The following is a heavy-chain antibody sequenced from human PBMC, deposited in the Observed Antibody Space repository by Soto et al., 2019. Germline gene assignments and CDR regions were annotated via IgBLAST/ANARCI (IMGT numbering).Heavy chain of an antibody. CDR3: ARDVAATGAARWLDP. Sequence: QVQVVESGGGVVQSGRSLRLSCEASGFPFGSHGMRWVRQAPGKGLEWVAFIWYDGSHKDYAASVRGRFTISKDDSKNTLYLEMDNLRGEDTAIYYCARDVAATGAARWLDPWGQGTLVSVSS. J-gene: IGHJ5*02. D-gene: IGHD6-13*01. V-gene: IGHV3-33*01. CDR2: IWYDGSHK. CDR1: GFPFGSHG.